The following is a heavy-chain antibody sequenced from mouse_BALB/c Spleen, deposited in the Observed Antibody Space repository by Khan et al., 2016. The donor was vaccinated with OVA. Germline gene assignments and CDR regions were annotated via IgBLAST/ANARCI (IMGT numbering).Heavy chain of an antibody. CDR2: INYSGSA. CDR3: ARDGSRYNYAMDH. J-gene: IGHJ4*01. CDR1: GYSITSDYA. V-gene: IGHV3-2*02. D-gene: IGHD2-3*01. Sequence: EVQLQESGPGLVKPSQSLSLTCTVTGYSITSDYAWNWIRQFPGNKLEWMGYINYSGSANYNPSLKSRISITRDTSKNQFFLPLKSVTTEDTATYYCARDGSRYNYAMDHWGQGTSVTVSS.